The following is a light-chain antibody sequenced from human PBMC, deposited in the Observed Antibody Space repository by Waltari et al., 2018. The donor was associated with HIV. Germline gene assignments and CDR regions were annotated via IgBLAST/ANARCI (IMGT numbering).Light chain of an antibody. V-gene: IGKV4-1*01. Sequence: DIAMTQSPDSLAVSLGERATIQCKSSQRVLYSPHQHNYLAWYQQKSGQPPKPLIYWASTRQSGVPDRFSGSGAGTDFTLTISSLQAEDVGVYYCQQYYSTPQTFGQGTRVEIK. CDR2: WAS. J-gene: IGKJ1*01. CDR3: QQYYSTPQT. CDR1: QRVLYSPHQHNY.